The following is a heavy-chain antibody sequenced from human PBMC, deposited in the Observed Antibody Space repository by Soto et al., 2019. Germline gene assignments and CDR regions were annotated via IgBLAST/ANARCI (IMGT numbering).Heavy chain of an antibody. V-gene: IGHV4-34*01. Sequence: ETLSLTCAVYGGSFSGYYWSWIRQPPGKGLEWIGEINHSGSTNYNPSLKSRVTISVDTSKNQFSLKLSSVTAADTAVYYCARDRGVYCSGGSCYSIESNWFDPWGQGTLVTVSS. CDR3: ARDRGVYCSGGSCYSIESNWFDP. J-gene: IGHJ5*02. CDR2: INHSGST. CDR1: GGSFSGYY. D-gene: IGHD2-15*01.